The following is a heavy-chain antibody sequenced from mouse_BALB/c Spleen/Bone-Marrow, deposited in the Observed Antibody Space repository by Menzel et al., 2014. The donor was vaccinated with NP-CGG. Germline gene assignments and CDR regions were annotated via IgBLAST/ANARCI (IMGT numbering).Heavy chain of an antibody. J-gene: IGHJ2*01. CDR1: GFNIKDTY. V-gene: IGHV14-3*02. D-gene: IGHD2-4*01. CDR2: IVPANGNT. CDR3: ASYDYGYYFDY. Sequence: EVKLMESGAELVKPGASVKLSCTTSGFNIKDTYMHWVKLRPEQGLEWIGRIVPANGNTKHAPKFQGKATITADTSSNTAYLQLSSLTSEDTAVYFCASYDYGYYFDYWGQGTTLTVSS.